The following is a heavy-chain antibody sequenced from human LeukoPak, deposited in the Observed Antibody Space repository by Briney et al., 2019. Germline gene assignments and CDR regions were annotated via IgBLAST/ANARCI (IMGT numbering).Heavy chain of an antibody. CDR1: GASIDSHY. D-gene: IGHD2-15*01. CDR3: ARALNPLPGTYYFDY. V-gene: IGHV4-4*07. Sequence: SETLSLTCTVSGASIDSHYWSWIRQPAGKGLEWIGRIYISGSTNYNSSLQSRVTMSVDTSKNQFSLKLTSVTAAGTAMYYCARALNPLPGTYYFDYWGQGTLVTVSS. J-gene: IGHJ4*02. CDR2: IYISGST.